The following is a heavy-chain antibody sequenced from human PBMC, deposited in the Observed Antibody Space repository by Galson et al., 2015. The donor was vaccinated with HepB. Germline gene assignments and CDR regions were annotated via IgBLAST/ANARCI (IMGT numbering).Heavy chain of an antibody. V-gene: IGHV4-31*03. J-gene: IGHJ4*02. CDR1: GGSISSGGYY. Sequence: TLSLTCTVSGGSISSGGYYWSWIRQHPGKGLEWIGYIYYSGSTYYNPSLKSRVTISVDTSKNQFSLKLSSVTAADTAVYYCARARQLSLYGGDFDYWGQGTLVTVSS. CDR2: IYYSGST. D-gene: IGHD3-16*02. CDR3: ARARQLSLYGGDFDY.